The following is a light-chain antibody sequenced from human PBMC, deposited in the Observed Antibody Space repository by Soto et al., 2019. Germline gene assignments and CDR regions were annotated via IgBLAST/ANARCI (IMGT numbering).Light chain of an antibody. CDR3: QQRSDWPLT. Sequence: EVVLTQSPATLSLSPGESATLSCRASQSVSSYLVWYQQKLGQPPRLLIYDASSRATGIPARFSGSGSGTDFTLTISSLEPEDFAVYFCQQRSDWPLTFGGGTKVEIK. V-gene: IGKV3-11*01. CDR2: DAS. CDR1: QSVSSY. J-gene: IGKJ4*01.